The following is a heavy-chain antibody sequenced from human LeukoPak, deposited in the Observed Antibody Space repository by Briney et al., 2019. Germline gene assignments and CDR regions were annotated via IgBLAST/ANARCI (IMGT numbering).Heavy chain of an antibody. J-gene: IGHJ4*02. Sequence: SETLSLTCTVSGGSISSSSYYWGWIRHPPGKGREWIGSIYYSGSPYYNPSLKSRVTISVDTSKNQFSLKLSSVTAADTAVYYCASTRYCSGGSCYSSSRYYFDYWGQGTLVTVSS. CDR3: ASTRYCSGGSCYSSSRYYFDY. CDR2: IYYSGSP. D-gene: IGHD2-15*01. CDR1: GGSISSSSYY. V-gene: IGHV4-39*01.